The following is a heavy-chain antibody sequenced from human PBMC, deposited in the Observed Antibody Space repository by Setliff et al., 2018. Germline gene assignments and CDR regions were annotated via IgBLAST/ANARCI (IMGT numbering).Heavy chain of an antibody. D-gene: IGHD6-13*01. V-gene: IGHV1-3*01. CDR1: GYTFTSYA. J-gene: IGHJ6*02. CDR3: ARARGAYSSTPYYYYYGMDV. Sequence: ASVKVSCKASGYTFTSYAMHWVRQAPGQRLEWMGWINAGNGNTKYSQKFQGRVTITRDTSASTAYMELSSLRSEDTAVYYCARARGAYSSTPYYYYYGMDVWGQGTTVTVSS. CDR2: INAGNGNT.